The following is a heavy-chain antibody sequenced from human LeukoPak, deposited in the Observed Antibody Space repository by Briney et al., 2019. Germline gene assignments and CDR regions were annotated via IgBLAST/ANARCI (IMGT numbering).Heavy chain of an antibody. J-gene: IGHJ3*02. CDR2: IYYSGST. V-gene: IGHV4-59*01. Sequence: KPSETLSLTCTVSGGSISSYYWSWIRQPPGKGLEWTGYIYYSGSTNYNPSLKSRVTISVDTSKNQFSLKLSSVTAADTAVYYCARDLTWGAFDIWGQGTMVTVSS. CDR3: ARDLTWGAFDI. D-gene: IGHD7-27*01. CDR1: GGSISSYY.